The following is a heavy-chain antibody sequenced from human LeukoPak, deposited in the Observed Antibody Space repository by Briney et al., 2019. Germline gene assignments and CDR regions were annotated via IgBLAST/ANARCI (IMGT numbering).Heavy chain of an antibody. Sequence: ASVKVSCKASGYTFTSYGISWVRQAPGQGLEWMGWMNPNSGNTGYAQKFQGRVTLTRNTSITTAYMELSSLRSEDTAVYYCARVYNPLVYYMDVWGKGTTVTVSS. CDR1: GYTFTSYG. D-gene: IGHD1-1*01. J-gene: IGHJ6*03. CDR3: ARVYNPLVYYMDV. CDR2: MNPNSGNT. V-gene: IGHV1-8*03.